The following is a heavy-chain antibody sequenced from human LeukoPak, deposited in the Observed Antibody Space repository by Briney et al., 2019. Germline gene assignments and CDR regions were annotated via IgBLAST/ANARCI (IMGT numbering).Heavy chain of an antibody. D-gene: IGHD2-15*01. CDR1: GGSISSSSYY. J-gene: IGHJ6*03. V-gene: IGHV4-61*01. Sequence: SETLSLTCTVSGGSISSSSYYWSWIRQPPGKGLEWIGYIYYSRSTNYNPSLKSRVTISVDTSKNQFSLKLSSVTAADTAVYYCARSVEGYCRGGSCYSYSYYMDVWGKGTTVTVSS. CDR3: ARSVEGYCRGGSCYSYSYYMDV. CDR2: IYYSRST.